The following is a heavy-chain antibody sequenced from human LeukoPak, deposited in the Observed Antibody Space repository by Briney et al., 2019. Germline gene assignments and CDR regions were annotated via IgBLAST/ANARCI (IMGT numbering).Heavy chain of an antibody. CDR2: ISYDGSNK. D-gene: IGHD3-3*01. Sequence: GGSLRLSCAASGFTFSSYAMHWVRQAPGKGLEWVAVISYDGSNKYYADSVQGRFTISRDNSKNTLYLQMNSLRAEDTAVYYCARDLLRFGYYMDVXGKGTTVTVSS. CDR1: GFTFSSYA. V-gene: IGHV3-30-3*01. CDR3: ARDLLRFGYYMDV. J-gene: IGHJ6*03.